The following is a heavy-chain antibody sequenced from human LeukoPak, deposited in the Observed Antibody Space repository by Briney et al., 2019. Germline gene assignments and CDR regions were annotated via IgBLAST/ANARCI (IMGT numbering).Heavy chain of an antibody. CDR2: IRYDGSNK. V-gene: IGHV3-30*02. CDR1: GFTFSSYG. J-gene: IGHJ4*02. D-gene: IGHD4-17*01. Sequence: GGSLRLSCAASGFTFSSYGMHWVRQAPGKGLEWVAFIRYDGSNKYYADSVKGRFTISRDNSKNTLYLQMNSLRAEDTAVYYCAKDPGGYGDYPTFGYWGQGTLVTVSS. CDR3: AKDPGGYGDYPTFGY.